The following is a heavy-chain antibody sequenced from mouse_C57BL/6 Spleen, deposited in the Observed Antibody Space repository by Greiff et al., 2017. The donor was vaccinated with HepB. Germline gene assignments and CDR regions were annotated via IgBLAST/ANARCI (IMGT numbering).Heavy chain of an antibody. CDR1: GYTFTDYY. Sequence: EVQLQQSGPELVKPGASVKISCKASGYTFTDYYMNWVKQSHGKSLEWIGDINPNNGGTSYNQKFKGKATLTVDKSSSTAYMELRSLTSEDSAVYYCARWNTTVPAWFAYWGQGTLVTVSA. CDR3: ARWNTTVPAWFAY. CDR2: INPNNGGT. D-gene: IGHD1-1*01. V-gene: IGHV1-26*01. J-gene: IGHJ3*01.